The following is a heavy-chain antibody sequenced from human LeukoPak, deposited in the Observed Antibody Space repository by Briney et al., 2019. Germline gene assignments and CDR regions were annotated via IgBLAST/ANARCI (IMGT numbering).Heavy chain of an antibody. J-gene: IGHJ4*02. CDR2: IIPILGIA. CDR3: ASQGTGFDY. V-gene: IGHV1-69*04. Sequence: GSSVKVSCKASGGTFSSYAISWVRQAPGQGLEWMGRIIPILGIANYAQKFQGRVTITADESTSTAYMELSSLRSEDTAVYYCASQGTGFDYWGQGTLVTVSS. D-gene: IGHD3/OR15-3a*01. CDR1: GGTFSSYA.